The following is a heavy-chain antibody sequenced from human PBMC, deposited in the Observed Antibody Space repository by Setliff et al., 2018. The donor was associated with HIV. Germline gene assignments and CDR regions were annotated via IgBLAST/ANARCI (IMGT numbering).Heavy chain of an antibody. J-gene: IGHJ4*02. D-gene: IGHD3-3*01. CDR3: ARDGFWSGYIDY. CDR2: IYWSGLT. CDR1: SGSVSRSDYY. Sequence: SETLSLTCTVSSGSVSRSDYYWGWIRQTPGKGLEWIGSIYWSGLTFYNPSLKSRVTISVDTSKNQFSLKLSSVTAADTAVYYCARDGFWSGYIDYWGQGALVTVSS. V-gene: IGHV4-39*07.